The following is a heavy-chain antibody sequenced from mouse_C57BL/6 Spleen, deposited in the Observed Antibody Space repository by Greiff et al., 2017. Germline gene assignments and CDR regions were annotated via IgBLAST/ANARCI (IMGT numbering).Heavy chain of an antibody. CDR3: AGEGVEAQDYAKGC. D-gene: IGHD1-1*01. Sequence: EVMLVESGGGLVKPGGSLKLSCAASGFTFSDYGMHWVRQAPEKGLEWVAYISSGSSTIYYADTVKGRFTISRDNAKNTLFLQMTSLRSEDTAMYYCAGEGVEAQDYAKGCWGQGATVTVS. CDR1: GFTFSDYG. J-gene: IGHJ4*01. CDR2: ISSGSSTI. V-gene: IGHV5-17*01.